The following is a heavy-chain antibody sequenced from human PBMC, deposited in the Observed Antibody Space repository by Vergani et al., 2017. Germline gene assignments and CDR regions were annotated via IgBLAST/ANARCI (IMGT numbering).Heavy chain of an antibody. Sequence: QVQLQESGPGLVRPSQTLSLTCTVSGGSISSGSYYWSWFRQPAGKGLEWIGRFYTGGGTSYNPPLKSRGTISVDTSKNQFSLQLSSVTAADTAVYYCARDPLYSTTWPFLLLDMDVWGQGTTVTVSS. J-gene: IGHJ6*02. CDR2: FYTGGGT. D-gene: IGHD6-13*01. CDR1: GGSISSGSYY. CDR3: ARDPLYSTTWPFLLLDMDV. V-gene: IGHV4-61*02.